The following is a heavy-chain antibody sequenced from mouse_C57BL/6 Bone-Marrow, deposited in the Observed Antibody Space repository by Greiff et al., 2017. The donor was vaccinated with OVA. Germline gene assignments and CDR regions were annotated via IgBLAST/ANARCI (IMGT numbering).Heavy chain of an antibody. V-gene: IGHV3-1*01. D-gene: IGHD2-5*01. CDR2: ISYSGST. CDR1: GYSITSGYD. CDR3: ARENYSNYGYFFAY. Sequence: VQLKESGPGMVKPSQSLSLTCTVTGYSITSGYDWHWIRHFPGNKLEWMGYISYSGSTNYNPSLKSRISITHDTSKNHFFLKLNSVTTEDTATYYCARENYSNYGYFFAYWGQGTLVTVSA. J-gene: IGHJ3*01.